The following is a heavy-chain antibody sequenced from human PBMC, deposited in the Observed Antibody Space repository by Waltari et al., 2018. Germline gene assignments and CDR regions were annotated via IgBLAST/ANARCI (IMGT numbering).Heavy chain of an antibody. Sequence: EVQLLESGGGLVQPGGSLRLSCEASGFTFSSYAMSWVRKAPGKGLEWVSVIYSGGSTYYADSVKGRFTISRDNSKNTLYLQMNSLRAEDTAVYYCAKDRYPHIVVGLQSGFQHWGQGTLVTVSS. J-gene: IGHJ1*01. V-gene: IGHV3-23*03. CDR3: AKDRYPHIVVGLQSGFQH. CDR2: IYSGGST. D-gene: IGHD2-2*01. CDR1: GFTFSSYA.